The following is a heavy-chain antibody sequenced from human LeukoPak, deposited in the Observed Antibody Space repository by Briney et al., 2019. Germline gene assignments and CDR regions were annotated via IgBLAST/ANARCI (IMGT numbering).Heavy chain of an antibody. CDR1: GFTFSSYW. D-gene: IGHD3-3*01. CDR2: IKEDGSEK. CDR3: ARQRFCDY. J-gene: IGHJ4*02. V-gene: IGHV3-7*01. Sequence: GGSLRLSCAASGFTFSSYWMNWVRQAPGKGLEWVANIKEDGSEKYYVDSVKGRFTISRDNAKNTLYLQMDSLRAEDTAVYYCARQRFCDYWGQGILVTVSS.